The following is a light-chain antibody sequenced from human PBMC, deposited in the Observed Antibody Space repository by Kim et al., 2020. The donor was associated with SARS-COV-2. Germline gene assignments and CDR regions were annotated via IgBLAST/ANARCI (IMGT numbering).Light chain of an antibody. Sequence: QSALTQPASVSGSPGQSITISCTGTSSDVGSYNLVSWYQQHPGKAPKLMIYEVNKRPSGVSNRFSGSKSGNTASLTISGLQAEDEADYYCCSYVV. V-gene: IGLV2-23*02. J-gene: IGLJ2*01. CDR1: SSDVGSYNL. CDR3: CSYVV. CDR2: EVN.